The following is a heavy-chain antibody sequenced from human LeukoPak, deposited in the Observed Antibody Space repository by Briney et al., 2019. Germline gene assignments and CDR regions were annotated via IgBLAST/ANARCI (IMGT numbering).Heavy chain of an antibody. V-gene: IGHV3-21*04. CDR1: GFTFSSYA. CDR3: AKMVSYFDY. J-gene: IGHJ4*02. Sequence: PGGSLRLSCAASGFTFSSYAMNWVRQAPGRGLEWVSSIITLSATYFYYADSVKGRFTISRDNAKNSLYLQMDSLRAEDTAVYYCAKMVSYFDYWGQGTLVTVSS. D-gene: IGHD2-8*01. CDR2: IITLSATYF.